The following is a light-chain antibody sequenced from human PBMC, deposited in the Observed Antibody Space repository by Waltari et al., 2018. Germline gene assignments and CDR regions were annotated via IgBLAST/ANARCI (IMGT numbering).Light chain of an antibody. CDR2: KAS. J-gene: IGKJ1*01. Sequence: DIQVTQSPSTLSASVGDRVTITCRASQSIAGWLAWYQQKPGKAPRLLIYKASYLESGVPSRFSGSASGTAFTLTISSLQADDFATYYCLQYNSYPWTFGQGTTVEIK. V-gene: IGKV1-5*03. CDR1: QSIAGW. CDR3: LQYNSYPWT.